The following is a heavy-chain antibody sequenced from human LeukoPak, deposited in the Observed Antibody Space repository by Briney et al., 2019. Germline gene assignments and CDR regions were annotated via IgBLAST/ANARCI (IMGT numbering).Heavy chain of an antibody. CDR2: IYPGDSDT. V-gene: IGHV5-51*01. CDR1: GYSFTSYW. CDR3: ATLATPGRDGYNV. Sequence: GESLKISCKGSGYSFTSYWIGWVRQMPGKGLEWMGIIYPGDSDTRYSPSFQGQVTISADKSISTAYLQWSSLKASDTAMYYRATLATPGRDGYNVWGQGTLVTVSS. J-gene: IGHJ4*02. D-gene: IGHD5-24*01.